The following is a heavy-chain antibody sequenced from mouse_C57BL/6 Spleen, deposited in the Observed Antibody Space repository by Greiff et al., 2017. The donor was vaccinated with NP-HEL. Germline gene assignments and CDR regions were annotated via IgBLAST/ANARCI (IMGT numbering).Heavy chain of an antibody. CDR3: ERERVEDYCDDWFAY. J-gene: IGHJ3*01. CDR2: MDANRGGT. D-gene: IGHD1-1*01. Sequence: QVQLQQPGAELVKPGDSVKLSCKASGYTFTSYWMHWVKQRPGRGLEWIGRMDANRGGTKYNEKFKSKATLTVDKPSSKAYLQLRCLTPEDSAVYYCERERVEDYCDDWFAYWGQGTLVTVSA. CDR1: GYTFTSYW. V-gene: IGHV1-72*01.